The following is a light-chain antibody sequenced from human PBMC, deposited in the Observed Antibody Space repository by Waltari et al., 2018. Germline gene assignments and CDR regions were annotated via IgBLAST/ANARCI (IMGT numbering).Light chain of an antibody. Sequence: DIQMTQSPSSLSASVGDRVTITCRASQTISNYLSWYQKRPGKPPKRMISVASNLETGGPSMFSGSGSVTDFPLTITGLQSEDFATYFCLQYYSNTFTFGPGTKLDVK. CDR1: QTISNY. CDR2: VAS. J-gene: IGKJ3*01. CDR3: LQYYSNTFT. V-gene: IGKV1-17*01.